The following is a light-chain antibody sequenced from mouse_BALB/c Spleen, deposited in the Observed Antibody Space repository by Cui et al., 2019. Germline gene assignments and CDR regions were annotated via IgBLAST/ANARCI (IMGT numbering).Light chain of an antibody. Sequence: DIQMNQPPSSLCASLGDTITITCHASQNINVWLSWYQQKPGNIPKLCIYTASNLHTGVPSMFSGSGSGTGFTLTISSLQPEDIATYYCQQGQSYPLTFGAGTKLELK. J-gene: IGKJ5*01. CDR3: QQGQSYPLT. CDR1: QNINVW. CDR2: TAS. V-gene: IGKV10-94*01.